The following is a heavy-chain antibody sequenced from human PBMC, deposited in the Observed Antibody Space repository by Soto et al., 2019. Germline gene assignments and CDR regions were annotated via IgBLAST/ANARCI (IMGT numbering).Heavy chain of an antibody. CDR3: ASPDIGISGTTRSIPWDCSFMAV. D-gene: IGHD1-7*01. CDR2: IYSGGST. J-gene: IGHJ6*03. V-gene: IGHV3-53*04. Sequence: GKGLEWVSVIYSGGSTYYADSVKGRFTISRHNSKNTLYLQMNSLRAEDTAVYYCASPDIGISGTTRSIPWDCSFMAVRLNGSTVPGSS.